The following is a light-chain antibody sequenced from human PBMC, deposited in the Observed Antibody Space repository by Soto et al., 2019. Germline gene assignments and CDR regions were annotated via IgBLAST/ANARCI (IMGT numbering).Light chain of an antibody. Sequence: QSVLTQPASVSGSPGQSITISCTGTSSDVGNYKYVSWCQQHPGEAPKLMLSEVSNRPSGVSNCFSGSNSGNTASPTISGLQAEDETDYYCFSLLRSRTYGFGAGNRVTXL. CDR1: SSDVGNYKY. V-gene: IGLV2-14*01. CDR3: FSLLRSRTYG. J-gene: IGLJ1*01. CDR2: EVS.